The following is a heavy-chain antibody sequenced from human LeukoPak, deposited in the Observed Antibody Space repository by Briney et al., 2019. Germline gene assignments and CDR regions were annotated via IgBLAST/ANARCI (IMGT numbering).Heavy chain of an antibody. CDR3: ARHLELGFDY. CDR1: GGSFSGYY. V-gene: IGHV4-34*01. J-gene: IGHJ4*02. D-gene: IGHD1-7*01. Sequence: SETLSLTCAVYGGSFSGYYWSWIRQPPGKGLEWIGEINHSGSTNHNPSLKSRVTISVGTSKNQFSLKLSSVTAADTAVYYCARHLELGFDYWGQGTLVTVSS. CDR2: INHSGST.